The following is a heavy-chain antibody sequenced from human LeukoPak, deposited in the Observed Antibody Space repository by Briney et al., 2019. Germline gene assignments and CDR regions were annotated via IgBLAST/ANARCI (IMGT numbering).Heavy chain of an antibody. D-gene: IGHD1-7*01. CDR3: AREINWNYPLRYWFDP. J-gene: IGHJ5*02. Sequence: GGSLRLSCAASGFTFSSYAMHWVRQAPGKGLEWVAVISYDGSNKYYADSVKGRFTISRDNSKNTLYLQMNSLRAEDTAVYYCAREINWNYPLRYWFDPWGQGTLVTVSS. CDR2: ISYDGSNK. V-gene: IGHV3-30-3*01. CDR1: GFTFSSYA.